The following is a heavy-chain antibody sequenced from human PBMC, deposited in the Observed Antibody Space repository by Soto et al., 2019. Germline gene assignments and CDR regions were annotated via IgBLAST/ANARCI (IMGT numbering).Heavy chain of an antibody. CDR2: ISSSSSTI. D-gene: IGHD2-21*02. Sequence: PGGSLRLSCAASGFTFSSYSMNWVRQAPGKGLEWGSCISSSSSTIYYADSVKGRFTISRDNAKNSLYLQMNSLRDEDTAVYYCLGFVVVTAIIGYWGQGTLVTVSS. CDR3: LGFVVVTAIIGY. J-gene: IGHJ4*02. V-gene: IGHV3-48*02. CDR1: GFTFSSYS.